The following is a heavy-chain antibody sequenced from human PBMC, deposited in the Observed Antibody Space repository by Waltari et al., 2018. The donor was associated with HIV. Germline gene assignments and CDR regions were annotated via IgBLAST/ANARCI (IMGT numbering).Heavy chain of an antibody. V-gene: IGHV4-61*01. CDR2: IYYNGIT. J-gene: IGHJ3*02. Sequence: QVQLQESGPGLVKPAETLSLTCTVSGGSVSSTSYYWSWIRQPPGKGLEWIGYIYYNGITNYNPSLKSRVTISVDTSKNQFSLRLSSVTAADTAVYYCARVISDHDAFDIWGQGTMVTVSS. D-gene: IGHD2-21*02. CDR3: ARVISDHDAFDI. CDR1: GGSVSSTSYY.